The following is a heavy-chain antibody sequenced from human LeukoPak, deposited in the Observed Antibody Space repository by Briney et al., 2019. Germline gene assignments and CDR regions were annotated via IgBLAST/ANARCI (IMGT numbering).Heavy chain of an antibody. CDR1: GGSISSGDYY. Sequence: SETLSLTCTVSGGSISSGDYYWSWIRQPPGKGLEWIGYIYYSGSTYYNPSLKSRVTISVDTSKNQFSLKLSSVTAADTAVYYRARATQDTAMDDYWGQGTLVTVSS. J-gene: IGHJ4*02. CDR3: ARATQDTAMDDY. V-gene: IGHV4-30-4*01. CDR2: IYYSGST. D-gene: IGHD5-18*01.